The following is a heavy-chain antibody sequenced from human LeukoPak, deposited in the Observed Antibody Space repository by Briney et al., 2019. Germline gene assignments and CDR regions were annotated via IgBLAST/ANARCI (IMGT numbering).Heavy chain of an antibody. CDR2: IYYSGST. V-gene: IGHV4-39*01. CDR3: ARLPEAVAGFYYYGMDV. CDR1: GGSISSSSYY. D-gene: IGHD6-19*01. Sequence: SETLSLTCTASGGSISSSSYYWGWIRQPPGKGLEWIGSIYYSGSTYYNPSLKSRVTISVDTSKNQFSLKLSSVTAADTAVYYCARLPEAVAGFYYYGMDVWGQGTTVTVSS. J-gene: IGHJ6*02.